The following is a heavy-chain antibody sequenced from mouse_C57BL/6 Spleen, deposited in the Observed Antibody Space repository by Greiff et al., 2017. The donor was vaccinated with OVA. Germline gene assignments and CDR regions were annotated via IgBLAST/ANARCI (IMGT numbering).Heavy chain of an antibody. CDR3: ARGLYYYGSSYYFDY. CDR2: ILPGSGST. Sequence: VQLQQSGAELLKPGASVKLSCKATGYTFTGYWIEWVKQRPGHGLEWIGEILPGSGSTNYNEKFKGKATFTADTSSNTAYMQLSSLTTEDSAIYYCARGLYYYGSSYYFDYWGQGTTLTVSS. J-gene: IGHJ2*01. V-gene: IGHV1-9*01. CDR1: GYTFTGYW. D-gene: IGHD1-1*01.